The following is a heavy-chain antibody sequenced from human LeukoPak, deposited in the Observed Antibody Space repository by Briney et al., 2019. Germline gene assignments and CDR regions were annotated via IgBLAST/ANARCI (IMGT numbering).Heavy chain of an antibody. V-gene: IGHV3-7*03. CDR1: GFTFSSHW. Sequence: GGSLRLSCAGSGFTFSSHWMTWVRQTPGKGLEWVASIKHDGSEKNYVDSVKGRFTISRDNAKNSLYVEMNNLRAEDTAVYYCARLWYYDSSGTTDYWGQGTLVTVSS. CDR3: ARLWYYDSSGTTDY. J-gene: IGHJ4*02. CDR2: IKHDGSEK. D-gene: IGHD3-22*01.